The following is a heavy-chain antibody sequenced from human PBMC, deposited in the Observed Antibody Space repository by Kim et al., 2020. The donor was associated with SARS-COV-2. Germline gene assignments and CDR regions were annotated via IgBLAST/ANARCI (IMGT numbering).Heavy chain of an antibody. CDR3: TTSLLWFGYDAFDI. D-gene: IGHD3-10*01. Sequence: GGSLRLSCAASGFTFSNAWMSWVRQAPGKGLEWVGRIKSKTDGGTTDYAAPVKGRFTISRDDSKNTLYLQMNSLKTEDTAVYYCTTSLLWFGYDAFDIWGQGTMVTVSS. CDR1: GFTFSNAW. J-gene: IGHJ3*02. CDR2: IKSKTDGGTT. V-gene: IGHV3-15*01.